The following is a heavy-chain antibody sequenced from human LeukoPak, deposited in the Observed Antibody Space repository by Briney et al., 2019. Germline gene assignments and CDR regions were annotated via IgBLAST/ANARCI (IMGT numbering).Heavy chain of an antibody. D-gene: IGHD4-11*01. Sequence: GASVKVSCKASGYTLTNSDINWMRQATGQGLEWMGWMNPQSGDTGYAQKFQGRVTITRDTSITTAYMELSSLRSEDTAVYYCARGSNYSNYGSAYYYYMDVWGKGTTVTVSS. J-gene: IGHJ6*03. CDR1: GYTLTNSD. V-gene: IGHV1-8*03. CDR2: MNPQSGDT. CDR3: ARGSNYSNYGSAYYYYMDV.